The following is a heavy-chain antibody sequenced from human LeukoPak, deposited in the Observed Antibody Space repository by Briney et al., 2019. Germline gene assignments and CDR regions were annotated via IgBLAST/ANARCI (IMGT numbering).Heavy chain of an antibody. CDR2: ISYDGSNK. V-gene: IGHV3-30*18. D-gene: IGHD2-15*01. J-gene: IGHJ4*03. CDR3: AKASLCSGGSCYIDY. Sequence: GGSLRLSCAASGFTFSSYGMHWVRHAPGKGLEWVAVISYDGSNKYYADSVKGRFTISRDNSKNTLYLQMNSLRAEDTAVYYCAKASLCSGGSCYIDYWGQGTLVTVSS. CDR1: GFTFSSYG.